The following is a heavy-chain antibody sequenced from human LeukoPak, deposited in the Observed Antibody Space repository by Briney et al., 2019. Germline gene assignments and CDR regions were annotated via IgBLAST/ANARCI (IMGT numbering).Heavy chain of an antibody. CDR3: ARLSTAVAGNLFDY. J-gene: IGHJ4*02. CDR2: VYYTGST. CDR1: GGSISISSSSYY. Sequence: PETLSLTCTVSGGSISISSSSYYWGWIRQPPGKGLEWIGNVYYTGSTYYNPSLKSRVTISLDTSKNQFSLNLISVTAADTAVYYCARLSTAVAGNLFDYWGQGALVTVSS. V-gene: IGHV4-39*07. D-gene: IGHD6-19*01.